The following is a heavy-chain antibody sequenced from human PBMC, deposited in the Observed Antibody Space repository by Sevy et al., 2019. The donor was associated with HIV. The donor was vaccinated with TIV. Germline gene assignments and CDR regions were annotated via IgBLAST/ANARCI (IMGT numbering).Heavy chain of an antibody. J-gene: IGHJ4*02. CDR1: GFTFSANW. CDR2: INGDGSDK. Sequence: GGSLRLSCAASGFTFSANWMNWVRRAPGKGLEWVANINGDGSDKHYVDSVEGRFTISRDNAKNSLYLQMNSLRVEDTAVYYCAHETFGRFESWGQGTLVTVSS. V-gene: IGHV3-7*01. CDR3: AHETFGRFES. D-gene: IGHD3-16*01.